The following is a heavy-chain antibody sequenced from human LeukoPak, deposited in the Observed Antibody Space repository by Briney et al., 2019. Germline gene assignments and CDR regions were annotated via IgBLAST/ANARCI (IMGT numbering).Heavy chain of an antibody. Sequence: GASVKVSCKVSGYTLTELSMHWVRQAPGKGLEWMGGFDPEDGETIYAQKFQGRVTMTEDTSTDTAYMELSSLRSEDTAVYYCATARVLMGATPFDYYYGMDVWGQGTTVTVSS. CDR1: GYTLTELS. D-gene: IGHD1-26*01. J-gene: IGHJ6*02. V-gene: IGHV1-24*01. CDR2: FDPEDGET. CDR3: ATARVLMGATPFDYYYGMDV.